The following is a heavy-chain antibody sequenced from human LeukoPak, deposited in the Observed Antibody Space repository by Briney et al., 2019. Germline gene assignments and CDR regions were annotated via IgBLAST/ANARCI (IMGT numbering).Heavy chain of an antibody. CDR2: ISYDGIKK. CDR1: GFTFSTYA. J-gene: IGHJ6*04. CDR3: AELGITMIGGV. V-gene: IGHV3-30*04. D-gene: IGHD3-10*02. Sequence: GGSLRLSCAASGFTFSTYAIHWVRQAPGKGLDWVAVISYDGIKKYYADSVKGRFTISRDNAKNSLYLQMNSLRAEDTAVYYCAELGITMIGGVWGKGTTVTISS.